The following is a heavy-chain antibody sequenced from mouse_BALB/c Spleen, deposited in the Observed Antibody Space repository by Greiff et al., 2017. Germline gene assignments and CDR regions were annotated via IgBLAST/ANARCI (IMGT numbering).Heavy chain of an antibody. Sequence: VQLKESGPELVKPGASVKISCKASGYSFTGYFMNWVKQSHGKSLEWIGRINPYNGDTFYNQKFKGKATLTVDKSSSTAHMELLSLTSEDSAVYYCGREDYYGSSYYFDYGGQGTTLTVSS. J-gene: IGHJ2*01. D-gene: IGHD1-1*01. CDR3: GREDYYGSSYYFDY. CDR2: INPYNGDT. CDR1: GYSFTGYF. V-gene: IGHV1-37*01.